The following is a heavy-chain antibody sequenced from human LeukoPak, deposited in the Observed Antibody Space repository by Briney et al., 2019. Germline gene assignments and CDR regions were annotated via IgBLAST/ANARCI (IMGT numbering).Heavy chain of an antibody. CDR2: IYYSGST. CDR3: ASGTMTSHST. Sequence: SETLSLTCTVSGGSISSSSYYWGWIRQPPGKGLEWIGSIYYSGSTYYNPSLKSRVTISVDTSKNQFSLKLSSVTAADTAVYYCASGTMTSHSTWGQGTLVTVSS. J-gene: IGHJ4*02. V-gene: IGHV4-39*07. CDR1: GGSISSSSYY. D-gene: IGHD1-7*01.